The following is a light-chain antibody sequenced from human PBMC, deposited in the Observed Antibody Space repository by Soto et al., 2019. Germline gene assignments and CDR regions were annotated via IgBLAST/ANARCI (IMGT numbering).Light chain of an antibody. J-gene: IGKJ1*01. V-gene: IGKV3-11*01. CDR1: QSVSSY. Sequence: EIVLTQSPATLSLSLGESATLSCRASQSVSSYLAWYQQKPGQGPRLLIYDASNRATGVSARFSGSGYGTDFTLTISRLEPEDFALYYCQQYGSSGTFGQGTKVDI. CDR2: DAS. CDR3: QQYGSSGT.